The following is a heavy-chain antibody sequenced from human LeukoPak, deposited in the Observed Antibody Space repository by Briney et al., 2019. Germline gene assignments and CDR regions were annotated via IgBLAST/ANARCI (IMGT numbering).Heavy chain of an antibody. J-gene: IGHJ4*02. CDR1: GFTFNMYW. CDR2: INKDGSDK. CDR3: ARDAGYGGNSDY. V-gene: IGHV3-7*01. D-gene: IGHD4-23*01. Sequence: GGSLRLSCAASGFTFNMYWMTWVRRALGKGLESVAYINKDGSDKYYVDSVKGRFTVSRDNAKNSLYLQMNSLRAEDTAVYYCARDAGYGGNSDYWGQGTLVTVSS.